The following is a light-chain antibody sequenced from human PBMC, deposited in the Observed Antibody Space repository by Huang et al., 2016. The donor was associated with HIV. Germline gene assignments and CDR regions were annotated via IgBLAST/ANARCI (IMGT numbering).Light chain of an antibody. Sequence: IQLTQSPSSLSASVGDRVTITCRASQDISSFLAWYQQNPGKAPKLLIYAASTLESGVPSRFSGSGSGTDFTLTINNLQPEDFATYYCLQLNSYPGTFGPGTNVDV. CDR1: QDISSF. CDR3: LQLNSYPGT. V-gene: IGKV1-9*01. CDR2: AAS. J-gene: IGKJ3*01.